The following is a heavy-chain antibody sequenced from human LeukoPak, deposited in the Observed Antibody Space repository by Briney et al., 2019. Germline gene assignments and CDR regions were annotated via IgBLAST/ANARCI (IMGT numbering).Heavy chain of an antibody. J-gene: IGHJ4*02. V-gene: IGHV4-34*01. CDR1: GGSISSYY. CDR2: INHSGST. D-gene: IGHD3-22*01. CDR3: AMSITMIIVIIKRPPTIDY. Sequence: PSETLSLTCTVSGGSISSYYWSWIRQSPGKGLEWIGEINHSGSTNYNPSLKSRVTISVDTSKNQSSLKLSSVTAADTAVYYCAMSITMIIVIIKRPPTIDYWGQGTLVTVSS.